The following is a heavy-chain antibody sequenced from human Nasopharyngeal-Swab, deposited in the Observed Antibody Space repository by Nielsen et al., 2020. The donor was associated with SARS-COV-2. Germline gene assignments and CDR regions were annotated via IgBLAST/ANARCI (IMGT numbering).Heavy chain of an antibody. CDR1: GYSFTSYW. D-gene: IGHD3-3*01. Sequence: GESLKISCKGSGYSFTSYWIGWVRQMPGKGLEWMGIIYPGDSDTRYSPSFQGQVTISADKSISTAYLQWSSLKASDTAMYYCARQALHYDFWSGSAYYMDVWGKGTTVTVSS. V-gene: IGHV5-51*01. J-gene: IGHJ6*03. CDR2: IYPGDSDT. CDR3: ARQALHYDFWSGSAYYMDV.